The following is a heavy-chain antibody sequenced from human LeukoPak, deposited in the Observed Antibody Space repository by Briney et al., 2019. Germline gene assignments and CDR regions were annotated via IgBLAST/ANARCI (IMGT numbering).Heavy chain of an antibody. Sequence: NPSETLSLTCTVSGDSMSSYYWNFIRQPAGKGLEWIGRIHTSWTTYYNPSLKSRITMSVDTSRNQFSLRLTSVTAADTAVYYCARGDYYDGGGRNGFDPWGQGTLVTVSS. J-gene: IGHJ5*02. CDR2: IHTSWTT. V-gene: IGHV4-4*07. CDR3: ARGDYYDGGGRNGFDP. CDR1: GDSMSSYY. D-gene: IGHD3-16*01.